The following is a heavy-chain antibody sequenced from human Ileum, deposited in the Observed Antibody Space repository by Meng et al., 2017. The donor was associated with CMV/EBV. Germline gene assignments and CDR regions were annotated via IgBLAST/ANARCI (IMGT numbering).Heavy chain of an antibody. CDR3: ARGLDFDS. J-gene: IGHJ4*02. CDR1: GFVFSNYA. D-gene: IGHD2-2*03. Sequence: LSLSCAASGFVFSNYAMNWVRQAPGKGLEWVSGITGSGINTYYADSVKGRFTISRDNSKNTVSLQMNGLRAEDTAVYYCARGLDFDSWGQGTLVTVSS. CDR2: ITGSGINT. V-gene: IGHV3-23*01.